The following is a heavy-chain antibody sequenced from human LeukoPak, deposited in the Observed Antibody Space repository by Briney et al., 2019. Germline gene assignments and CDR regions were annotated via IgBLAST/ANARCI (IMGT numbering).Heavy chain of an antibody. CDR3: AKDREDSAMISGVFDL. CDR2: ISGSGGHT. V-gene: IGHV3-23*01. J-gene: IGHJ2*01. CDR1: GFTFTSYA. D-gene: IGHD5-18*01. Sequence: GGSLRLSCTASGFTFTSYAMTWVRQAPGKGLEWVSGISGSGGHTYNADSVEGRFTISRDNSKNTASLQLSSLRVEDTAVYFCAKDREDSAMISGVFDLWGRGTLVTVSS.